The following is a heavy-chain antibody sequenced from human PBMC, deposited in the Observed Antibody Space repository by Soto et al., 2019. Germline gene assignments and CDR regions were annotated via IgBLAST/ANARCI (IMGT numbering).Heavy chain of an antibody. V-gene: IGHV3-23*01. CDR3: TKAAELDL. J-gene: IGHJ6*04. Sequence: EVLLLESGGGLVQPGGSLRLSCEASGFSFSSFAMNWVRQAPGTGLEWVSAIGDSGASTYYADSVKGRFTISRDNSRHTLSLQLNSLRVGDTTVYNCTKAAELDLWGTGITVTVSS. CDR2: IGDSGAST. CDR1: GFSFSSFA. D-gene: IGHD1-26*01.